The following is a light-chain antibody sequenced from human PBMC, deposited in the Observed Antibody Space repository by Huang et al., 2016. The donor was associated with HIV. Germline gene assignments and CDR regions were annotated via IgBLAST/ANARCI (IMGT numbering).Light chain of an antibody. CDR2: GAA. J-gene: IGKJ1*01. Sequence: EVVLTQSPVTLSLSPGERATLACRASQSGTSNQLAWYQQKPGQGPRLLIYGAAARATGIPDRFTGSGSGTGFTLTLSRLEPEDSAVYYCQQYDMSSWTFGQGTKVEIK. V-gene: IGKV3-20*01. CDR3: QQYDMSSWT. CDR1: QSGTSNQ.